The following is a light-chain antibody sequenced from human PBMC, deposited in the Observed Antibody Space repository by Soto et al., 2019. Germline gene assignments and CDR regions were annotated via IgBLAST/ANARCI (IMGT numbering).Light chain of an antibody. CDR1: QSVGRN. Sequence: EIVMTQSPVALSVSPGESAALSCRASQSVGRNFAWYQQRPGQAPRVLIYGTSTRATGVPARFSGSRSGTDCTLTISSLQSEDFAVYYCQQYNKWPYTFGQGTRLEIK. CDR2: GTS. V-gene: IGKV3-15*01. CDR3: QQYNKWPYT. J-gene: IGKJ2*01.